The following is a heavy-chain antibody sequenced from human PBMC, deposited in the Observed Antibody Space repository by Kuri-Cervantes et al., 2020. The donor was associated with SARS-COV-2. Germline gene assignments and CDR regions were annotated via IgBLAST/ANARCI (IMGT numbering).Heavy chain of an antibody. J-gene: IGHJ5*02. CDR1: GGSISSSSYY. CDR3: ASTLDSSGYYYHVGSWFDP. Sequence: SDTLSLTCTVSGGSISSSSYYWGWIRQPPGKGLEWIGSIYYSGSTYYNPSLKSRVTISVDTSKNQFSLKLSSVTAADTAVYYCASTLDSSGYYYHVGSWFDPWGQGTLVTVSS. CDR2: IYYSGST. V-gene: IGHV4-39*01. D-gene: IGHD3-22*01.